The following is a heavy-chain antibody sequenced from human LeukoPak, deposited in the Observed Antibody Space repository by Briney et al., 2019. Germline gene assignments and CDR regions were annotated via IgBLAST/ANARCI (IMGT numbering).Heavy chain of an antibody. CDR3: ARASSLYYDFWSGITA. CDR2: ISSNGGST. Sequence: GGSLRLSCAASGFTFSSYAMHWVRQAPGKGLEYVSAISSNGGSTGYADSVKGRFTISRDNAKNSLYLQMNSLRGEDTALYYCARASSLYYDFWSGITAWGQGSLVTVSS. V-gene: IGHV3-64*02. CDR1: GFTFSSYA. J-gene: IGHJ5*02. D-gene: IGHD3-3*01.